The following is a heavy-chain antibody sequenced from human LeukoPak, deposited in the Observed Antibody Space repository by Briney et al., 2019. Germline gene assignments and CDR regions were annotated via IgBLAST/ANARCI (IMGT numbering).Heavy chain of an antibody. CDR1: GGSISSSSYY. V-gene: IGHV4-39*01. D-gene: IGHD6-19*01. J-gene: IGHJ4*02. Sequence: SETLSLTCTVSGGSISSSSYYWGWIRQPPGKGLEWIGSIYYSGSTYYNPSLKSRVTISVDTSKNQFSLKLSSVTAADTAVYYCARRVAVAGTYFDYWGQGTLVTVSS. CDR3: ARRVAVAGTYFDY. CDR2: IYYSGST.